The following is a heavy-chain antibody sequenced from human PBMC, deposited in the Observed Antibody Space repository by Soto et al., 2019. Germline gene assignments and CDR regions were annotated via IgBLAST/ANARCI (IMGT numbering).Heavy chain of an antibody. D-gene: IGHD1-26*01. J-gene: IGHJ6*02. CDR2: ISGSGGST. CDR1: GFTFSSYA. CDR3: AKDGRVGATDYYYYYGMDV. Sequence: GGSLRLSCAASGFTFSSYAMSWVRQAPGKGLEWVSAISGSGGSTYYADSVKGRFTISRDNSKNTLYLQMNSLRAEDTAVYYCAKDGRVGATDYYYYYGMDVWGQGTTVTVSS. V-gene: IGHV3-23*01.